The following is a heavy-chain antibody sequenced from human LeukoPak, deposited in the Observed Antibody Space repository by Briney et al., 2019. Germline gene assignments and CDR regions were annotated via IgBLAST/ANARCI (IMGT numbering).Heavy chain of an antibody. D-gene: IGHD2-15*01. CDR1: GGTFSSYA. CDR2: IIPIFGTA. CDR3: ARGYCSGGSCYSRHYYYGMDV. V-gene: IGHV1-69*01. Sequence: SVKVSCKATGGTFSSYAISWVRQAPGQGLEWMGGIIPIFGTANYAQKFQGRVTITADESTSTAYMELSSLRSEDTAVYYCARGYCSGGSCYSRHYYYGMDVWGQGTTVTVSS. J-gene: IGHJ6*02.